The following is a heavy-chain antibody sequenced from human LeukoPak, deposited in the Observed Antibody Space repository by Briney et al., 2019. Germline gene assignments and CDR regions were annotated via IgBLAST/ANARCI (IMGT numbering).Heavy chain of an antibody. CDR1: GFTFSRYW. J-gene: IGHJ4*02. D-gene: IGHD1-1*01. V-gene: IGHV3-7*01. Sequence: PGGSLRLSCAASGFTFSRYWMSWMRQAPGKGLEWVANIKYDGYEEYYVDSVKGRSTISRDNTKNSLYLQLNSPRVDDTAVYYCKSGGAAPGSFDYWGQGTLVTVSP. CDR3: KSGGAAPGSFDY. CDR2: IKYDGYEE.